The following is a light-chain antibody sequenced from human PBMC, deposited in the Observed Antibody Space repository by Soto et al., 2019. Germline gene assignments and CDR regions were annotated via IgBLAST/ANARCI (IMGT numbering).Light chain of an antibody. CDR1: QSVGSS. J-gene: IGKJ4*01. Sequence: EIVLTQSPATLSLSPGERATLSCRASQSVGSSLAWYQQKPGQAPRLLIYDASTRASGIPARFSGSGSRTDFTLTISSLEPEEVAVYYCQKRTNWQLTFGGGTKVE. CDR3: QKRTNWQLT. CDR2: DAS. V-gene: IGKV3-11*01.